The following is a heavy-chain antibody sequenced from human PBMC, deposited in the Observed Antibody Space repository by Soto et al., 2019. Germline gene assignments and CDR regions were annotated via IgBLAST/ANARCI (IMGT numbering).Heavy chain of an antibody. CDR1: GGTFSSYT. Sequence: ASVKVSCKASGGTFSSYTISWVRQAPGQGLEWMGRIIPILGIANYAQKFQGRVTITADKSTSTAYMELSSLRSEDTAVYYCARYCSSTSCYATFDYWGQGTLVTVSS. CDR2: IIPILGIA. J-gene: IGHJ4*02. D-gene: IGHD2-2*01. CDR3: ARYCSSTSCYATFDY. V-gene: IGHV1-69*02.